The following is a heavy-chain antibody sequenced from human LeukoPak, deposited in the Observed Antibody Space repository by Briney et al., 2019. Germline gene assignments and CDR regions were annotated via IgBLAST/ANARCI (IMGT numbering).Heavy chain of an antibody. CDR2: INHNGNVN. V-gene: IGHV3-7*03. Sequence: GGSLRFSCAASGFTFSSYSMNWARQAPGKGLEWVASINHNGNVNYYVDSVKGRFTISRDNAKDSLYLQMSNLRAEDTAVYFCARGGGLDVWGQGATVTVSS. D-gene: IGHD3-16*01. CDR3: ARGGGLDV. CDR1: GFTFSSYS. J-gene: IGHJ6*02.